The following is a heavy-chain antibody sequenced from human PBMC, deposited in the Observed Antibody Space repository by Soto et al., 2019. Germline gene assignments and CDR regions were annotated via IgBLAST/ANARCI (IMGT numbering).Heavy chain of an antibody. Sequence: QLQLQESGPGLVKPSETLSLTCTVSGGSISSSSYYWGWIRQPPGKGLEWIGSIYYSGSTYYNPSLKSRVTISVDTSKNQFSRKLSSVTAADTAVYYCARHLGYSSSWYAYYYYYMDVWGKGTTVTVSS. CDR2: IYYSGST. V-gene: IGHV4-39*01. D-gene: IGHD6-13*01. CDR3: ARHLGYSSSWYAYYYYYMDV. J-gene: IGHJ6*03. CDR1: GGSISSSSYY.